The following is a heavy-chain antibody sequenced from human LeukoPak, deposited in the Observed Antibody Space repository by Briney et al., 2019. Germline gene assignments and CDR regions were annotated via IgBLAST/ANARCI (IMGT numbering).Heavy chain of an antibody. CDR1: GFTFSSYA. CDR2: ISGSGGST. J-gene: IGHJ5*02. Sequence: GGSLRLSCAASGFTFSSYAMSWVRQAPGKGLEWVSAISGSGGSTYYADSVKGRFTISRDNSKNTLYLQMNSLRAEDTAVYYCAREYTATLGANWFDPWGQGTLVTVSS. V-gene: IGHV3-23*01. CDR3: AREYTATLGANWFDP. D-gene: IGHD5-18*01.